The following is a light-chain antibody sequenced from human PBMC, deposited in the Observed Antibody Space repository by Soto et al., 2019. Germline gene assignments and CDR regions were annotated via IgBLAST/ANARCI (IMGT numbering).Light chain of an antibody. J-gene: IGKJ1*01. CDR2: AAS. CDR1: QAIRSA. Sequence: AIQMTQSPSSLSTSVGDRVTITCRASQAIRSALGWYQKKPGKAPKLLIYAASILQSGVPSRFIGRGYGTDFTLTISSLQPEDIATYYCLQDYNYPRTFGQGTQVEI. CDR3: LQDYNYPRT. V-gene: IGKV1-6*01.